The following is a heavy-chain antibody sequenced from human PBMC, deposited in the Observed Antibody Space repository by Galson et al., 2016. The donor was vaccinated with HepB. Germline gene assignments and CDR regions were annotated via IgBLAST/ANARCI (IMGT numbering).Heavy chain of an antibody. CDR2: ISAYSGNT. D-gene: IGHD3-16*02. CDR3: ARGRLMITLGGVIDYELDY. CDR1: GYTFSSNG. V-gene: IGHV1-18*04. Sequence: SVKVSCKASGYTFSSNGIGWVRQAPGQGLEWMGWISAYSGNTNYAQKLQGRVTMTTETSTNTAYMELRSLRSDDTAVYYCARGRLMITLGGVIDYELDYWGQGTLVTVSS. J-gene: IGHJ4*02.